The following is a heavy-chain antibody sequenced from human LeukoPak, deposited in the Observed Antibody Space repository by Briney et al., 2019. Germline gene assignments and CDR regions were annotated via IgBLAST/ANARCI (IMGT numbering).Heavy chain of an antibody. CDR1: GYLFTSYW. D-gene: IGHD5-18*01. J-gene: IGHJ3*02. CDR2: IYPGDSDT. Sequence: GESLEISCKGSGYLFTSYWIGRVRQMPGKGLEWMGIIYPGDSDTRYSPSFQGQVTISAVKSISTAYLPWNSLKASDTAMYYCARPSFSTAMGPYDAFDIWGQGTMVTVS. V-gene: IGHV5-51*01. CDR3: ARPSFSTAMGPYDAFDI.